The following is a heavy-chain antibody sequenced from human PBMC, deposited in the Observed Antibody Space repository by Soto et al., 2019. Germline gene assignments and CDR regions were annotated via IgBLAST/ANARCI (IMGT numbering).Heavy chain of an antibody. D-gene: IGHD3-22*01. CDR3: ARVTPLGYRYYYDSSGYRFDY. Sequence: SETLSLTCAVYGGSFSCYYWSWIRQPPGKGLEWIGEINHSGSTNYNPSLKSRVTISVDTSKNQFSLKLSSVTAADTAVYYCARVTPLGYRYYYDSSGYRFDYWGQGTLVTVSS. J-gene: IGHJ4*02. CDR1: GGSFSCYY. V-gene: IGHV4-34*01. CDR2: INHSGST.